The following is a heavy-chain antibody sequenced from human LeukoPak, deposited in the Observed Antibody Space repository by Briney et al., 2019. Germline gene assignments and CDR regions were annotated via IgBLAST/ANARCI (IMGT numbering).Heavy chain of an antibody. CDR1: GGSISSSIYY. CDR3: ATNRDPSSNWPRWWFDP. D-gene: IGHD6-13*01. J-gene: IGHJ5*02. CDR2: ISYSGST. Sequence: PSETLSLTCTVSGGSISSSIYYWVWIRQPPGKGLEWIGSISYSGSTYSNPSLKSRVTISADTSKNQFSLKLSSVTAADMAVYYCATNRDPSSNWPRWWFDPWGQGTLVTVSS. V-gene: IGHV4-39*01.